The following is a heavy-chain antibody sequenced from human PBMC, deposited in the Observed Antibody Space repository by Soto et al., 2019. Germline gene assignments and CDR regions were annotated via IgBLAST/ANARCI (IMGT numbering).Heavy chain of an antibody. D-gene: IGHD4-17*01. CDR2: ISGGGDST. V-gene: IGHV3-23*01. CDR3: GRGQDDYGDSDVWFDP. J-gene: IGHJ5*02. Sequence: PGGSLRRSCAASGFTFSSYGMSWVRQAPGKGLEWVSGISGGGDSTYYADSVKGRFTISRDKSKNTLYLQMNSLSAEDTAVYYCGRGQDDYGDSDVWFDPWGQGTLVTVSS. CDR1: GFTFSSYG.